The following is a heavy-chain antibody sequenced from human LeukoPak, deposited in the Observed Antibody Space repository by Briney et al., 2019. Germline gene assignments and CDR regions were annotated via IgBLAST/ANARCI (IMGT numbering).Heavy chain of an antibody. CDR1: GGSISSYY. J-gene: IGHJ4*02. V-gene: IGHV4-4*07. Sequence: SETLSLTCTVSGGSISSYYWSWIRQPAGKGLEWIGRIYTSGSTNYNPSLKSRVTMSVDTSKNQFSLKLSSVTAADTAVYYCARDHYDSSGYQFDYWGQGTLVTVSS. CDR3: ARDHYDSSGYQFDY. CDR2: IYTSGST. D-gene: IGHD3-22*01.